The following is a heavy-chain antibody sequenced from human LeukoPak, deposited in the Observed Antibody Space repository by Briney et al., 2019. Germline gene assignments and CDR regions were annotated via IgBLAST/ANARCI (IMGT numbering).Heavy chain of an antibody. CDR1: GYTFPNYD. D-gene: IGHD3-3*01. J-gene: IGHJ6*03. CDR2: MNPHTGHT. Sequence: GASVKVSCXASGYTFPNYDINWVRQASGRGLEWMGWMNPHTGHTGYAQKFQGRVTFTRNTSISTAFMDLGSLMSEDTAVYYCARGDFWSGYSNYYYMDVWGKGTTVTVSS. V-gene: IGHV1-8*03. CDR3: ARGDFWSGYSNYYYMDV.